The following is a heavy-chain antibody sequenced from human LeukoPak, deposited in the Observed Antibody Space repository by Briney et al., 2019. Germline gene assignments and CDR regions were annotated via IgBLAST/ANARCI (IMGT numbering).Heavy chain of an antibody. V-gene: IGHV3-23*01. Sequence: GGSLRLSCAASGFTFSNYAMSWVRQAPGKGLEWVSVISGSGDSTYYADSVEGRCTISRGNSKDALYLQMNSLRAEDTAVYYCARVGYSGYDYDYWGQGTLVTVSS. CDR3: ARVGYSGYDYDY. CDR1: GFTFSNYA. J-gene: IGHJ4*02. CDR2: ISGSGDST. D-gene: IGHD5-12*01.